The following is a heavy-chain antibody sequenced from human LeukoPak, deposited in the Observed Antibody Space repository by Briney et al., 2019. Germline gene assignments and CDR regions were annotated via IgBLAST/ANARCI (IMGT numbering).Heavy chain of an antibody. CDR1: GGSISSYY. J-gene: IGHJ5*02. Sequence: IPSETLSLTCTVSGGSISSYYWSWIRQPPGKGLEWIGYIYYSGSTNYNPSLKSRVTISVDTSKNQFSLKLSSVTAADTAVYYCARDQRFGELSGWFDPWGQGTLVTVSS. D-gene: IGHD3-10*01. CDR3: ARDQRFGELSGWFDP. CDR2: IYYSGST. V-gene: IGHV4-59*01.